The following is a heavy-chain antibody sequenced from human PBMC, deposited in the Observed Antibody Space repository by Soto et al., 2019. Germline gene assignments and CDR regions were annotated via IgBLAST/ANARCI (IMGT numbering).Heavy chain of an antibody. CDR1: GFTFSSYA. Sequence: EVQLLESGGGLVQPGGSLRLSCAASGFTFSSYAMSWVRQAPGKGLEWVSAISGSGGSTYYADSVKGRFTISRDNSKNTLYLQMNSLRAEDTAVYYCAKPRSPYCSGGSCYSYGWFAPWGQGTLVTVSS. J-gene: IGHJ5*02. CDR2: ISGSGGST. V-gene: IGHV3-23*01. CDR3: AKPRSPYCSGGSCYSYGWFAP. D-gene: IGHD2-15*01.